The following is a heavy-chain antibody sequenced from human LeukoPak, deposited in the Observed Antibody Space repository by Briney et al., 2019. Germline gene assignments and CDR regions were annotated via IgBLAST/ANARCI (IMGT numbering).Heavy chain of an antibody. D-gene: IGHD2-2*02. CDR1: GYTFTGYY. CDR3: ARVPSYCRSTSCYIGFDY. CDR2: INPNSGGT. Sequence: ASVKVSCKASGYTFTGYYMHWVRQAPGQGLEWMGWINPNSGGTNYAQKFQGWVTMTRDTSISTAYMELSRLRSDDTAVYYCARVPSYCRSTSCYIGFDYSGQGTLVTVSS. J-gene: IGHJ4*02. V-gene: IGHV1-2*04.